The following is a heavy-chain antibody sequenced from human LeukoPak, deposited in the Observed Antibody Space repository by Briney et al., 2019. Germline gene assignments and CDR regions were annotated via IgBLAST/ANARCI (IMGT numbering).Heavy chain of an antibody. CDR1: GFTFSTYG. J-gene: IGHJ4*02. V-gene: IGHV3-23*01. CDR3: AKVGEPGIAAAGTEGFFDY. Sequence: PGGSLRLSCAVSGFTFSTYGMSWVRQARGKGLEWVSVIRGSGDNTYYADSVKGRFTISRDNSNNTLYLQMNRLRPEDTAVYYCAKVGEPGIAAAGTEGFFDYCYQGTLAIVSS. D-gene: IGHD6-13*01. CDR2: IRGSGDNT.